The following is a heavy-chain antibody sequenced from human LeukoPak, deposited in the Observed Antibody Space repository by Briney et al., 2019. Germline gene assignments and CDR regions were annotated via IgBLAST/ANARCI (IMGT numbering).Heavy chain of an antibody. J-gene: IGHJ6*03. Sequence: PGGSLRLSCAASGFTFSTYSMSWVRQAPGKGLEWVSVIYSGGSTYYADSVKGRFTISRDNSRNTLYLQMNSLRAEDTAVYYCAADSSSWYVGYYYYYMDVWGKGTTVTISS. CDR2: IYSGGST. CDR1: GFTFSTYS. V-gene: IGHV3-53*01. D-gene: IGHD6-13*01. CDR3: AADSSSWYVGYYYYYMDV.